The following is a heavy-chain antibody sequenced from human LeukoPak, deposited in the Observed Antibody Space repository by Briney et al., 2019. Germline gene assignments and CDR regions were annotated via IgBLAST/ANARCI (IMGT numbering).Heavy chain of an antibody. CDR1: GYTFTSYG. Sequence: ASMTVSCKASGYTFTSYGISWVRQAPGQGLEWMGWISAYNGNTNYAQKLQGRVTMTTDTSTSTAYMELRSLRSDDTAVYYCARDDNQLPRNPFDYWGQGTLVTVSS. V-gene: IGHV1-18*01. J-gene: IGHJ4*02. CDR3: ARDDNQLPRNPFDY. D-gene: IGHD2-2*01. CDR2: ISAYNGNT.